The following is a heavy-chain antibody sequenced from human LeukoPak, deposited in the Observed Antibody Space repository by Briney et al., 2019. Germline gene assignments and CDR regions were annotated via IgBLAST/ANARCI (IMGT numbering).Heavy chain of an antibody. J-gene: IGHJ6*02. D-gene: IGHD3-22*01. V-gene: IGHV1-2*02. CDR1: GYTFTSYD. CDR3: AQSSGYPSYYYYGMDV. CDR2: INPNSGGT. Sequence: ASVKVSCKASGYTFTSYDINWVRQATGQGLEWMGWINPNSGGTNYAQKFQGRVTMTRDTSISTAYMELSRLRSDDTAVYYCAQSSGYPSYYYYGMDVWGQGTTVTVSS.